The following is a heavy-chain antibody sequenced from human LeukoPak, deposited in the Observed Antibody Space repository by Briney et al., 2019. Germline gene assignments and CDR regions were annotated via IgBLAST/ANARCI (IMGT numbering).Heavy chain of an antibody. CDR1: GFTFSTYW. D-gene: IGHD4/OR15-4a*01. Sequence: TGGSLRLSCAASGFTFSTYWMTWVRQAPGKGLEWVANIKTDGSQTYYLDSVKGRFTISRDNAKNFLSLQLGSLRADDTGVYYCARASMGGRDYHLDSWGQGTLATVSS. J-gene: IGHJ4*02. V-gene: IGHV3-7*01. CDR3: ARASMGGRDYHLDS. CDR2: IKTDGSQT.